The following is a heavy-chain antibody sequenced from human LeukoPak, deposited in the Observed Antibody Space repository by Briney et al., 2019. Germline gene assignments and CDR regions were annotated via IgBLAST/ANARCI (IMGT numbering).Heavy chain of an antibody. CDR1: GFTFGSYT. D-gene: IGHD6-13*01. CDR3: ARGQQLIKTD. CDR2: ISGSDGTT. V-gene: IGHV3-23*01. Sequence: GGSLRLSCAASGFTFGSYTMTWVRQAPGKGLEWVSTISGSDGTTFYADSVKGRFTISRDISKNTLYLQMNSLRAEDTAVYYCARGQQLIKTDWGQGTLVTVSS. J-gene: IGHJ4*02.